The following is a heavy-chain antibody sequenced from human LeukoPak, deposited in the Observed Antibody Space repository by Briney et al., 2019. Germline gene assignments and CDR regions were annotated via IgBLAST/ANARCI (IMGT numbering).Heavy chain of an antibody. CDR2: INHSGST. CDR1: GGSFSGYY. Sequence: SETLSLTCAVYGGSFSGYYWSWIRQPPGKGLEWIGEINHSGSTNYNPSLKSRVTISVDTSKNQFSLKLSSVTAADTAVYYCAASVVVVVARDYWGQGTLVTVSS. V-gene: IGHV4-34*01. D-gene: IGHD2-15*01. J-gene: IGHJ4*02. CDR3: AASVVVVVARDY.